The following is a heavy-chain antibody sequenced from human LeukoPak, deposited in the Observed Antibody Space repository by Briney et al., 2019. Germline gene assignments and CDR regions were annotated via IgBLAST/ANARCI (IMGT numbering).Heavy chain of an antibody. D-gene: IGHD6-13*01. CDR3: ARSEGIAAAGTFDY. CDR1: GGSISSGGYY. J-gene: IGHJ4*02. V-gene: IGHV4-31*03. Sequence: SETLSLTCTVSGGSISSGGYYWSWIRQHPGKGLEWIGYIYYSGSTYYNPSLKSRVTISVDTSKNQFSLKLSSVTAADTAVYYCARSEGIAAAGTFDYWGQGTLVTVSS. CDR2: IYYSGST.